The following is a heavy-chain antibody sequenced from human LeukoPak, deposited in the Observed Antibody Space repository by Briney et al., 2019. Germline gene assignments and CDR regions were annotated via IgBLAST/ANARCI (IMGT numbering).Heavy chain of an antibody. V-gene: IGHV1-2*02. J-gene: IGHJ3*02. Sequence: ASVKVSCKASGYTFTGYYMHWVRQAPGQGLEWMGWINPNSGGTNYAQKFQGGVTMTRDTSISTAYMELSRLRSDDTAVYYCARAYYYDSSGYYYYRRPAFDIWGQGTMVTVSS. CDR2: INPNSGGT. CDR1: GYTFTGYY. CDR3: ARAYYYDSSGYYYYRRPAFDI. D-gene: IGHD3-22*01.